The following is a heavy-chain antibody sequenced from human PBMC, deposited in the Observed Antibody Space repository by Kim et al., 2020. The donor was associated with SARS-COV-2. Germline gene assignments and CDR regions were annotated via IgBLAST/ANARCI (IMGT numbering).Heavy chain of an antibody. CDR3: ARLIRSAFDI. J-gene: IGHJ3*02. CDR2: NT. V-gene: IGHV4-39*01. Sequence: NTYYNPSLKSRVTISVDTSKNQFSLKLSSVTAADTAVYYCARLIRSAFDIWGQGTMVTVSS.